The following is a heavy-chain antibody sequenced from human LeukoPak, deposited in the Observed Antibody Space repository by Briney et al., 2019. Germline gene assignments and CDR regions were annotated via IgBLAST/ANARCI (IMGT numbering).Heavy chain of an antibody. Sequence: SGPTLVNPTQTLTLTCTFSGFSLSTSGMCVSWIRQPPGKALEWLARIDWDDDKYYSTSLKTRLTISKDTSKNQVVLTMTNMDPVDTATYHCARCHGPTIYFYYFDYWGQGTLVAVSS. V-gene: IGHV2-70*11. CDR2: IDWDDDK. CDR1: GFSLSTSGMC. D-gene: IGHD2/OR15-2a*01. J-gene: IGHJ4*02. CDR3: ARCHGPTIYFYYFDY.